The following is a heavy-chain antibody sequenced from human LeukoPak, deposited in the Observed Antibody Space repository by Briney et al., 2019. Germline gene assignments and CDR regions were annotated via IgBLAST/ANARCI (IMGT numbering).Heavy chain of an antibody. CDR2: INHSGST. CDR3: ARLSYFDY. V-gene: IGHV4-38-2*02. J-gene: IGHJ4*02. CDR1: GYSISSGYY. Sequence: SETLSLTCTVSGYSISSGYYWGWIRQPPGKGLEGIGEINHSGSTNYNPSLKSRVTISVDTSKNQFSLKLSSVTAADTAVYYCARLSYFDYWGQGTLVTVSS.